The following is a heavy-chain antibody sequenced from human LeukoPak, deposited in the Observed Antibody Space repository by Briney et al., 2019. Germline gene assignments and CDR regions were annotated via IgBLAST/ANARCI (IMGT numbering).Heavy chain of an antibody. Sequence: GGSLRLSCAASGFIFSTYDMHWVRQAPGKGLEWVAVVSYDGSNIYHAASVQGRFTISRDNSKNMLYLQMNSLRAEDTAVYYCAKSLDAQAVADPFDYWGQGTLVTVSS. CDR3: AKSLDAQAVADPFDY. V-gene: IGHV3-30*18. CDR2: VSYDGSNI. J-gene: IGHJ4*02. CDR1: GFIFSTYD. D-gene: IGHD6-19*01.